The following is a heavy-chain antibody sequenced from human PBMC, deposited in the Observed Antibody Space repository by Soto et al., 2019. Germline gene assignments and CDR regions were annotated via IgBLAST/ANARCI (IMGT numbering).Heavy chain of an antibody. CDR2: TRDRANGYTT. J-gene: IGHJ6*04. V-gene: IGHV3-72*01. CDR1: GFTFSDHY. D-gene: IGHD6-13*01. Sequence: EVQLVESGGGLVQPGGSLRLSCAASGFTFSDHYMDWVHQAPGKGLEWVGRTRDRANGYTTEYATSVKGRFTVSRDDSKNSVYLQMNCLQTAHTAVYYCAAGSSRIQDPSYYDDRAVWGGESTVTVSS. CDR3: AAGSSRIQDPSYYDDRAV.